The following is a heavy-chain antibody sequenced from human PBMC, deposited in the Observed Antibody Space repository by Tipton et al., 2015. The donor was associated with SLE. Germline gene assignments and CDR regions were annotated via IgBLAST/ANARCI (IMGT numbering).Heavy chain of an antibody. Sequence: SLRLSCAATGFTFSTYAMSWVRQAPGKGLEWVSTISGSDGSTYYADSVKGRFTISRDNSKNTLYLQMNSLRAEDTAVYYCAREDDFWSGYYYFDYWGQGTLVTVSS. CDR3: AREDDFWSGYYYFDY. V-gene: IGHV3-23*01. CDR1: GFTFSTYA. CDR2: ISGSDGST. J-gene: IGHJ4*02. D-gene: IGHD3-3*01.